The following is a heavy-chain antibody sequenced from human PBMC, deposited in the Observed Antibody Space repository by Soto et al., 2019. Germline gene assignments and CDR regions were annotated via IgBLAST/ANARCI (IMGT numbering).Heavy chain of an antibody. CDR3: ARDARENWGIDY. CDR1: GGRFSNYN. D-gene: IGHD3-16*01. V-gene: IGHV1-69*08. CDR2: IIPIRGRV. J-gene: IGHJ4*02. Sequence: QVQLVQSGAAVKKPGSSVKVSCKASGGRFSNYNINWVRQAPGQGFEWVGSIIPIRGRVTYAQRFLGRVTIVADASSGTVYMEMATLRSDDTAFYYCARDARENWGIDYWGQGTLVTVSS.